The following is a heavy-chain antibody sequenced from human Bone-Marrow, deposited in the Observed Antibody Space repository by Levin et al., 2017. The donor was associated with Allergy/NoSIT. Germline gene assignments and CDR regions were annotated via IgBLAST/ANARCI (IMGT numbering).Heavy chain of an antibody. D-gene: IGHD1-14*01. CDR2: ISDSGGRT. J-gene: IGHJ4*02. CDR1: GFTFSDYY. Sequence: ETLSLTCAASGFTFSDYYMSWVRQAPGKGLEWVSAISDSGGRTTHADSVKGRFIISRDNSKNMVYLEMNGLRAEDTAIYYCVPLNGNFPPGFDYWGQGTLVAVSS. CDR3: VPLNGNFPPGFDY. V-gene: IGHV3-23*01.